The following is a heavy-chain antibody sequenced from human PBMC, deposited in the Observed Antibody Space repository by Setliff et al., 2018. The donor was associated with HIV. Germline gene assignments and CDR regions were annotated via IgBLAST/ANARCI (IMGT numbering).Heavy chain of an antibody. CDR3: ARARYGTSFDP. CDR2: VYYNGGT. CDR1: GGSISSYY. D-gene: IGHD3-9*01. V-gene: IGHV4-59*01. Sequence: PSETLSLTCTVSGGSISSYYWSWIRQPPGKGLEWIGYVYYNGGTQYNPSLKSRVTISADTSKNQFSLKLNSVTAADTAVYFCARARYGTSFDPWGQGTLVTVSS. J-gene: IGHJ5*02.